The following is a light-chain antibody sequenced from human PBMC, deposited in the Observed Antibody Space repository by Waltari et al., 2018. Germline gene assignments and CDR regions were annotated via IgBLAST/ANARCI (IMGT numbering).Light chain of an antibody. CDR2: KSS. CDR3: QEYDTLPVT. J-gene: IGKJ4*01. Sequence: DIQMTQTPSTLSASVGYRVTITCRASQHVKNNLAWYQQKPGKAPKAVIQKSSRLESGVPSRFSGSGYGTEFTLTISSLQPDDFATYYCQEYDTLPVTFGGGTKVEIK. CDR1: QHVKNN. V-gene: IGKV1-5*03.